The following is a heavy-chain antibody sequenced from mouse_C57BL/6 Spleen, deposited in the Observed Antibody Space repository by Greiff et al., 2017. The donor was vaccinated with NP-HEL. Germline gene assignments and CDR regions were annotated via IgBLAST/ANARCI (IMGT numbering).Heavy chain of an antibody. J-gene: IGHJ3*01. D-gene: IGHD2-2*01. CDR3: ARSGGYGYDDPAWFAY. CDR1: GYTFTSYW. V-gene: IGHV1-69*01. Sequence: QVQLQQSGAELVMPGASVKLSCKASGYTFTSYWMHWVKQRPGQGLEWIGEIDPSDSYTNYNQKFKGKSTLTVDKSSSTAYMQLSSLTSEDSAVYYCARSGGYGYDDPAWFAYWGQGTLVTVSA. CDR2: IDPSDSYT.